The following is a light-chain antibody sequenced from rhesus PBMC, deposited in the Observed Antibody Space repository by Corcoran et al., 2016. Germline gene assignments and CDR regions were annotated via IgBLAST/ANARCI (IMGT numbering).Light chain of an antibody. V-gene: IGKV3-31*02. J-gene: IGKJ3*01. Sequence: EIVMTQSPATLSLSPGETAPISCRTSQNINNYLAWYKQKSGQAPRLLIYGASSRATCIPDRFSGSGSWTDFALTISSLETEDFALYYCQETSNFFTFGPGTKLDSK. CDR3: QETSNFFT. CDR1: QNINNY. CDR2: GAS.